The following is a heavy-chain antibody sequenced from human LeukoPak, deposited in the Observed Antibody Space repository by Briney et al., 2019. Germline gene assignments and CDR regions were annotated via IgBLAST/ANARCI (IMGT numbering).Heavy chain of an antibody. V-gene: IGHV3-33*03. CDR1: GFTFSSYG. CDR3: ARGLDYGDYALGY. Sequence: GGSLRLSCAASGFTFSSYGMHWVRQAPGKGLEWVAVIWYDGSNKYYADSVKGRFTISRDNAKNSLYLQMNSLRAEDTAVYYCARGLDYGDYALGYWGQGTLVTVSS. J-gene: IGHJ4*02. CDR2: IWYDGSNK. D-gene: IGHD4-17*01.